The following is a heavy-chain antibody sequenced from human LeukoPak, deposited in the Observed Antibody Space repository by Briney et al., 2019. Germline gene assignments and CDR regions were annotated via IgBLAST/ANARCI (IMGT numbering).Heavy chain of an antibody. D-gene: IGHD1-1*01. CDR2: ITGSGGST. Sequence: GGSLRLSCAASGFTFSSYALSWVRQAPGKGLEWVSAITGSGGSTYYADSVKGRFTISRDNSKNTLYLQMNSLRAEDTAVYYCAKVRYNWNDAVDYWGQGTLVTVSS. V-gene: IGHV3-23*01. CDR3: AKVRYNWNDAVDY. CDR1: GFTFSSYA. J-gene: IGHJ4*02.